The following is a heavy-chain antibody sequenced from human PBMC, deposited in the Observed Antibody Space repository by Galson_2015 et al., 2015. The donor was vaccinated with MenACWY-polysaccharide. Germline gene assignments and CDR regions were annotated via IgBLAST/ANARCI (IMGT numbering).Heavy chain of an antibody. V-gene: IGHV3-48*01. J-gene: IGHJ4*02. CDR3: ARDAQRGYSGYDYFFDY. CDR2: INSGRSIV. Sequence: SLRLSCAASGFTFSSYSMNWVRQAPGKGLEWISHINSGRSIVYGDSVKGRFTISRDNAKNSLYLQMDSLRAEDTAVYYCARDAQRGYSGYDYFFDYWGQGTLVTVSS. CDR1: GFTFSSYS. D-gene: IGHD5-12*01.